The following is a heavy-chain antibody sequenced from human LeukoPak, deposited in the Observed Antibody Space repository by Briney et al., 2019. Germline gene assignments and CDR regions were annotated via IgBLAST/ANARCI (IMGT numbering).Heavy chain of an antibody. Sequence: SETLSLTCTVSGGSISSFYWSWIRQPPGKGLEWIGYIYYSGSTNYNPSLKSRVTISVDTSKNQFSLKLSSVTAADTAVYYCAREETQAAAGTWGQGTLVTVSS. V-gene: IGHV4-59*01. CDR2: IYYSGST. CDR3: AREETQAAAGT. CDR1: GGSISSFY. J-gene: IGHJ4*02. D-gene: IGHD6-13*01.